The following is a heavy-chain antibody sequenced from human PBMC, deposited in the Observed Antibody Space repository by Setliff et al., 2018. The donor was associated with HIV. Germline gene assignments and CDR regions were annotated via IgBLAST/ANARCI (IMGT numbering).Heavy chain of an antibody. CDR2: MSGSSDT. D-gene: IGHD7-27*01. J-gene: IGHJ4*02. Sequence: GGSLRLSCEASGFTFINHVMCWVRQAPGKGLEWVSAMSGSSDTFYADSVKGRFTISRDNSKNTPFLQMNSLRAEDTAVYYCARRGPNWGFFDFWGQGALVTVSS. CDR3: ARRGPNWGFFDF. CDR1: GFTFINHV. V-gene: IGHV3-23*01.